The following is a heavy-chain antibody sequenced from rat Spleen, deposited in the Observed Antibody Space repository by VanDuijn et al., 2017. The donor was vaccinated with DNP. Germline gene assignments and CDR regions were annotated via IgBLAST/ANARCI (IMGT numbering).Heavy chain of an antibody. CDR1: GFIFSKYG. D-gene: IGHD1-4*01. CDR3: ARGNYPGINTFDY. Sequence: EVQLVELGGDLVQPGGSLKLSCVASGFIFSKYGMAWVRQAPTKGLELVTYISFEGSRTYFGDSVKGRFTISRDNAKSTLYLQMNGLRSEDTATYYCARGNYPGINTFDYWGQGVMVTVSS. J-gene: IGHJ2*01. V-gene: IGHV5-22*01. CDR2: ISFEGSRT.